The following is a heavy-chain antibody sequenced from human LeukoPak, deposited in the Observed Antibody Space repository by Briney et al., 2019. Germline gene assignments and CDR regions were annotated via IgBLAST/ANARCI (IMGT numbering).Heavy chain of an antibody. CDR3: AKKALSLGFGEFDDAFDI. CDR2: IRFDGTSE. V-gene: IGHV3-30*02. CDR1: GFTFSNFG. J-gene: IGHJ3*02. D-gene: IGHD3-10*01. Sequence: GGSLRLSCAASGFTFSNFGMHWVRQAPGKGLEWVAFIRFDGTSEFYADSVKARFTISRDNSKNTLYLQMNSLRAEDTAVYYCAKKALSLGFGEFDDAFDIWGQGTMVTVSS.